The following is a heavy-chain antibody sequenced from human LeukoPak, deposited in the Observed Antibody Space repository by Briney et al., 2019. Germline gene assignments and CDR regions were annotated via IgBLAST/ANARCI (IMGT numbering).Heavy chain of an antibody. V-gene: IGHV4-59*12. CDR1: GGSISSYY. CDR2: IYYSGST. Sequence: SETLSLTCTVSGGSISSYYWSWIRQPPGKGLEWIGYIYYSGSTNYNPSLKSRVTISVDTSKNQFSLKLSSVTAADTAVYYCARVASGVGGNWFDPWGQGTLVTVSS. J-gene: IGHJ5*02. CDR3: ARVASGVGGNWFDP. D-gene: IGHD2-15*01.